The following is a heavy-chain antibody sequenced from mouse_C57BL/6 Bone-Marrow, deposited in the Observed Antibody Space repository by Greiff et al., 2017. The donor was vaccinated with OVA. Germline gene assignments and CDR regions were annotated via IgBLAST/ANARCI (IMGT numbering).Heavy chain of an antibody. CDR3: ASLLYSNYVYWYFDV. J-gene: IGHJ1*03. V-gene: IGHV5-4*03. CDR2: ISDGGSYT. Sequence: EVKVVESGGGLVKPGGSLKLSCAASGFTFSSYAMSWVRQTPEKRLEWVATISDGGSYTYYPDNVKGRFTISRDNAKNNLYLQMSHLKSEDTAMYYCASLLYSNYVYWYFDVWGTGTTVTVSS. D-gene: IGHD2-5*01. CDR1: GFTFSSYA.